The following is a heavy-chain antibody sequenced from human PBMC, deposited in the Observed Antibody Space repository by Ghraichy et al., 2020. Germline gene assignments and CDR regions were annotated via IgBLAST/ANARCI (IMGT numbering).Heavy chain of an antibody. D-gene: IGHD3-16*01. J-gene: IGHJ6*02. CDR2: IYHSGST. CDR3: ARGEGLSRPPYYYGMDV. Sequence: SETLSLTCTVSGGSISSYYWSWIRQPPGKGLEWIGYIYHSGSTNYNTSLKSRVTISVDTSKNQFFLKQSSVTAGDTALYYCARGEGLSRPPYYYGMDVWGQGTTVTVSS. V-gene: IGHV4-59*01. CDR1: GGSISSYY.